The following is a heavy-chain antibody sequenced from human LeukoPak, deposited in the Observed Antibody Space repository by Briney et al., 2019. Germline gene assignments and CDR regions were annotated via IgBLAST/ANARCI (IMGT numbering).Heavy chain of an antibody. D-gene: IGHD6-6*01. V-gene: IGHV4-59*08. CDR3: ARHGIAADFDY. CDR2: IYYSGST. CDR1: GGSISSYY. Sequence: PSETLSLTCTVSGGSISSYYWSWIRQPPGNGLEWIGYIYYSGSTNYNPSLKSRVTISVDTSKNQFSLKLSSVTAADTAVYYCARHGIAADFDYWGQGTLVTVSS. J-gene: IGHJ4*02.